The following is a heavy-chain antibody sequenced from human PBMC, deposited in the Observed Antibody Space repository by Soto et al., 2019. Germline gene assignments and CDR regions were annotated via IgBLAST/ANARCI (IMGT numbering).Heavy chain of an antibody. CDR2: ISYDGSNK. CDR1: GFTFSSYG. D-gene: IGHD1-26*01. CDR3: AKDPRGAVGATTFSHY. J-gene: IGHJ4*02. Sequence: PGGSLRLSCAASGFTFSSYGMHWVRQAPGKGLEWVAVISYDGSNKYYADSVRGRFTISRDNSKNTLYLQMNSLRAEDTAVYYCAKDPRGAVGATTFSHYWGQGTLVTVSS. V-gene: IGHV3-30*18.